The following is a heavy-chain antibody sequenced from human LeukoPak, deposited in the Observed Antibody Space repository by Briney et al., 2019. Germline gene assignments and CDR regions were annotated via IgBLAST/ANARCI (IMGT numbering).Heavy chain of an antibody. V-gene: IGHV4-59*01. D-gene: IGHD3-10*01. CDR2: IYYSGST. CDR3: ARTKVRGVSSFDY. CDR1: GGSISSYY. J-gene: IGHJ4*02. Sequence: SETLSLTCTVSGGSISSYYWSWIRQPPGKGLEWIGYIYYSGSTNYNPSLKSRVTISVDTSKNQFSLKLSSVTAADTAVYYCARTKVRGVSSFDYWGQGTPVTVSS.